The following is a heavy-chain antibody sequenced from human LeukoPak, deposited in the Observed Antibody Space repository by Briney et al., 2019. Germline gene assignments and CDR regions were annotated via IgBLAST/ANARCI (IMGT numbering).Heavy chain of an antibody. D-gene: IGHD3-22*01. V-gene: IGHV3-33*01. CDR3: ARERDYYDSSGYLNY. CDR2: IWNDGSNK. Sequence: GSLRLSCAASGFTFSTYGMHWVRQAPGKGLEWVAVIWNDGSNKQYVDPVKGRFTISRDNSKNTLYLQMNSLRAEDTAVYYCARERDYYDSSGYLNYWGQGTLVTVSS. J-gene: IGHJ4*02. CDR1: GFTFSTYG.